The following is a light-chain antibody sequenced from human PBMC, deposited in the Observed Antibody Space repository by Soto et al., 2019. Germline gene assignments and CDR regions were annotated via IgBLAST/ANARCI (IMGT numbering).Light chain of an antibody. CDR2: DAS. CDR3: QHYDHLPPLS. V-gene: IGKV1-33*01. J-gene: IGKJ4*01. CDR1: QDIRNY. Sequence: DIQMTQSPSSLSAPVGDRVTITCQASQDIRNYLNWYQQKPGKAPNLLIYDASNLRAGVPSRFSGSGSGTEFTFTISSLQPEDIATYYCQHYDHLPPLSFGGGTKVEIK.